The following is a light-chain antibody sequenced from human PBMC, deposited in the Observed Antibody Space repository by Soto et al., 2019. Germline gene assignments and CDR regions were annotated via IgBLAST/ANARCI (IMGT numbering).Light chain of an antibody. Sequence: DIVMTQSPLSLPVTPGEPASISCRSSQSLLHSNGYNYLDWYPQKPGQSPQLLIYLGSNRASGVPDRFSGSGSGTDFTLKISRVEAEDVGVSYCMQALQAPRTFGQGTKLEIK. J-gene: IGKJ2*02. CDR1: QSLLHSNGYNY. CDR3: MQALQAPRT. CDR2: LGS. V-gene: IGKV2-28*01.